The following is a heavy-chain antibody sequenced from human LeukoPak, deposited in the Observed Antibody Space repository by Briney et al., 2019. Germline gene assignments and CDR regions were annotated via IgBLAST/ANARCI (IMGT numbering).Heavy chain of an antibody. CDR1: GYTFTSYG. J-gene: IGHJ4*02. V-gene: IGHV1-18*01. CDR3: ARGGPNSGGWTLDY. Sequence: ASVKVSCKASGYTFTSYGISRVRQAPGQGLEWMGWISAYNGNTNYAQKLQGRVTITRDTSASTAYMELSSLTSEDTAVFYCARGGPNSGGWTLDYWGQGTLVSVSS. CDR2: ISAYNGNT. D-gene: IGHD6-19*01.